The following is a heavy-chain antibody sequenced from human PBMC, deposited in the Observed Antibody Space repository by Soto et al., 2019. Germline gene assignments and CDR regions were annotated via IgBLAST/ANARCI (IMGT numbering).Heavy chain of an antibody. D-gene: IGHD1-26*01. Sequence: GGSLRLSCAASGFTFSSYGMHWVRQAPGKGLEWVAVISYDGSNKYYADSVKGRFTISRDNSKKTLYLQMNSLRAEDTAVYYCAKATVGATLYYYYGMDVWGQGTTVTVSS. CDR3: AKATVGATLYYYYGMDV. V-gene: IGHV3-30*18. J-gene: IGHJ6*02. CDR2: ISYDGSNK. CDR1: GFTFSSYG.